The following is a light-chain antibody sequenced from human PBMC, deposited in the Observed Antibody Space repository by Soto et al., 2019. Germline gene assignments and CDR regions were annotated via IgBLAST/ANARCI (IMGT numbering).Light chain of an antibody. CDR2: WAS. CDR3: QQYYNTART. J-gene: IGKJ2*01. V-gene: IGKV4-1*01. CDR1: QSILYSSNNKNF. Sequence: DIVMTQSPDSLAVSLGERATINCKSSQSILYSSNNKNFLAWYQQKAGQPPKLLIYWASTRESGVPDRFSGSGSGTEFTLTISSLQAEDVAVYYCQQYYNTARTFGQGTKLEIK.